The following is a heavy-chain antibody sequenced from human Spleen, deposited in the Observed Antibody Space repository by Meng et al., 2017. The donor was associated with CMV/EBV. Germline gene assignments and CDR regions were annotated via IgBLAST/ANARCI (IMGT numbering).Heavy chain of an antibody. J-gene: IGHJ4*02. CDR3: AKGVAARQGGEYFDY. CDR1: GFTFSGSA. Sequence: GESLKISCAASGFTFSGSAMHWVRQASGKGLEWVGRIRSKANSYATAYAASVKGRFTISRDDSKNTAYLQMNSLKTEDTAVYYCAKGVAARQGGEYFDYWGQGTLVTVS. CDR2: IRSKANSYAT. V-gene: IGHV3-73*01. D-gene: IGHD6-6*01.